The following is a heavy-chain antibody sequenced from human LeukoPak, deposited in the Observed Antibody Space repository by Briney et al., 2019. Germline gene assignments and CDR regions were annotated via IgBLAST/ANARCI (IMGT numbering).Heavy chain of an antibody. V-gene: IGHV3-7*01. CDR3: ARAGHYYFDY. Sequence: GGSLRLSCAASGFTFSSYSMNWVRQAPGKGLEWVANIKPDGSGQYYVNSVKGRFTISRDNAKNSLYLQMNSLRAEDTAVYYCARAGHYYFDYWGQGTLVTVSS. CDR1: GFTFSSYS. J-gene: IGHJ4*02. CDR2: IKPDGSGQ. D-gene: IGHD2-21*02.